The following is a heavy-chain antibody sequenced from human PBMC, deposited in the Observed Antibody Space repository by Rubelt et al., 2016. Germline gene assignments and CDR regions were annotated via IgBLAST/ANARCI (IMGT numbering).Heavy chain of an antibody. Sequence: EVQLVQSGAEVKKPGESLKISCKGSGYSFTGYWIGWVRQMPGKGLEWMGIIYPADSDTRYSPPFQGQVTISVDKSISTAYLQWRRLKASDTAMHYCVRHLGTAMVSPLGYWGQGTLVTVSS. CDR1: GYSFTGYW. CDR3: VRHLGTAMVSPLGY. D-gene: IGHD5-18*01. J-gene: IGHJ4*02. CDR2: IYPADSDT. V-gene: IGHV5-51*01.